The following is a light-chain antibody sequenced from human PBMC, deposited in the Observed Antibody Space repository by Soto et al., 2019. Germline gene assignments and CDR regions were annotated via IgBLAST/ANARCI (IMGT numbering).Light chain of an antibody. CDR2: GAS. Sequence: EIVLTQSPGTLSLSPGERATLSCRASQSVSSAYLAWYQQIPGQAPRLLIYGASSRATGIPDRFSGSGSGTYFTLTISGLEPEEFAVYYWRQSGSSFYTFGQGTKLEIK. V-gene: IGKV3-20*01. CDR3: RQSGSSFYT. CDR1: QSVSSAY. J-gene: IGKJ2*01.